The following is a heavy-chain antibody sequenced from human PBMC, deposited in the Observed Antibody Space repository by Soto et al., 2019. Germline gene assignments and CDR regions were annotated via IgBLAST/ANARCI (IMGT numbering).Heavy chain of an antibody. D-gene: IGHD3-10*01. CDR3: ARGRTGRYGGVFDY. J-gene: IGHJ4*02. CDR1: GGSISSYY. CDR2: IYYSGST. Sequence: SETLSLTCTVSGGSISSYYWSWIRQPPGKGLEWIGYIYYSGSTNYNPSLKSRVTISVDTSKNQFSLKLSSVTAADTAVYYCARGRTGRYGGVFDYWGQGTLVTVSS. V-gene: IGHV4-59*01.